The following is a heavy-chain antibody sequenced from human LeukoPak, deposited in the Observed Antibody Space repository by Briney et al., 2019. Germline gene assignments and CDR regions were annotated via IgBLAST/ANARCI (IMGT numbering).Heavy chain of an antibody. CDR1: GFTFSTYS. CDR2: ISSSGSTI. V-gene: IGHV3-48*04. J-gene: IGHJ6*03. Sequence: GGSLRLSCAASGFTFSTYSMNWVRQAPGKGLEWVSYISSSGSTIYYADSVKGRFTISRDNAKNSLYLQMNSLRAEDTAVYYCAREGMATSNYYYYYMDVWGKGTTVTISS. D-gene: IGHD5-24*01. CDR3: AREGMATSNYYYYYMDV.